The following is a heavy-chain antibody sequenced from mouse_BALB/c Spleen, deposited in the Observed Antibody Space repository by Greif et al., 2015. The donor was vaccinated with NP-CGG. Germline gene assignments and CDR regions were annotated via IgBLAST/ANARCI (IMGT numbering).Heavy chain of an antibody. CDR3: ARDVGFDY. J-gene: IGHJ2*01. CDR2: IRNKANGYTT. D-gene: IGHD4-1*01. Sequence: EVMLVESGGGLVQPGGSLRLSCATSGFTFTDYYMSWVRQPPGKALEWLGFIRNKANGYTTEYSASVKGRFTISRDNSQSILYPQMNTLRAEDSATYYCARDVGFDYWGQGTTLTVSS. V-gene: IGHV7-3*02. CDR1: GFTFTDYY.